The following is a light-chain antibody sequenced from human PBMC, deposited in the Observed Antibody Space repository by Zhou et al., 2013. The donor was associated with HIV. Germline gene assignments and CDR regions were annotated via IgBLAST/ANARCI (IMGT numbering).Light chain of an antibody. J-gene: IGKJ5*01. CDR1: QSVSNNY. Sequence: EIVLTQSPGTLSLSPGERVTLSCRASQSVSNNYLAWYQQKPGQAPRLLIYGASSRAIGIPDRFSGSGSGTDFTLTISRLEPEDFAVYYCQQYGSSITFGQGTRLEIK. CDR3: QQYGSSIT. V-gene: IGKV3-20*01. CDR2: GAS.